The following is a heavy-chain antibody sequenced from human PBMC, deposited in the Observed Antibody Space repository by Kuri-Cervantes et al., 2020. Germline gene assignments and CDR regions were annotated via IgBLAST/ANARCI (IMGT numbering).Heavy chain of an antibody. Sequence: GESLKISCAASGFTFSSYDMHWVRQATGKGLEWVSAIGTAGDTYYPGSVKGRFTISRDNSRNFLYQQMNSLRAEDTAVYYCARLVPSTNIDYWGQGTLVTVSS. CDR3: ARLVPSTNIDY. J-gene: IGHJ4*02. D-gene: IGHD5-24*01. CDR2: IGTAGDT. V-gene: IGHV3-13*01. CDR1: GFTFSSYD.